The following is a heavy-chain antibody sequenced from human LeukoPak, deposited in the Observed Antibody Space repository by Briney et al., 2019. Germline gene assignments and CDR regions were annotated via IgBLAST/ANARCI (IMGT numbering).Heavy chain of an antibody. D-gene: IGHD5-12*01. CDR1: GYTFTDYY. CDR3: ATSRASGYDGPFDY. Sequence: ASVKISCKVSGYTFTDYYMHWVQQAPGKGLEWMGLVDTEDGETIYAEKFQGRVTIIADTSTDTAYMELSSLRSEDTAVYYCATSRASGYDGPFDYWGQGTLVTVSS. V-gene: IGHV1-69-2*01. J-gene: IGHJ4*02. CDR2: VDTEDGET.